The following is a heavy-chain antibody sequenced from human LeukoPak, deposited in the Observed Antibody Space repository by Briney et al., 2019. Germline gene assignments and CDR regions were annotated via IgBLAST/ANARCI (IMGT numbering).Heavy chain of an antibody. Sequence: GGSLRLSCAASGFTFSSYAMSWVRQAPGKGLEWVSAISGSGGSTYYADSVKGRFTISRDNSKNTLYLQMNSLRAEDTAVYYCAKATVYDFVWGSHRSYYFDYWGQGTLVTVSS. CDR1: GFTFSSYA. CDR2: ISGSGGST. D-gene: IGHD3-16*02. J-gene: IGHJ4*02. CDR3: AKATVYDFVWGSHRSYYFDY. V-gene: IGHV3-23*01.